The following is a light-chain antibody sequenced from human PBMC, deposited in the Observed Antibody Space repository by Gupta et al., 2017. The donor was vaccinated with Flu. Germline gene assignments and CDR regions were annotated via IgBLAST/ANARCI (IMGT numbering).Light chain of an antibody. V-gene: IGKV3-11*01. J-gene: IGKJ4*01. CDR2: DTI. Sequence: VLPHSPATLSLSPGERATLSCRASEYIHSYLAWYQQRPGQVPRLLIYDTINRAPGIPDRCSGAGSGTDFTLTIINVESNDSAIYYCQRRSDWPLTFGGGTKVEIK. CDR3: QRRSDWPLT. CDR1: EYIHSY.